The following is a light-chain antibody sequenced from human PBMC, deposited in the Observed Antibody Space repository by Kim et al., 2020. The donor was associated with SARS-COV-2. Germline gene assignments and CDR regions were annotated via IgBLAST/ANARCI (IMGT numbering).Light chain of an antibody. V-gene: IGLV2-14*03. CDR2: DVS. CDR1: SSDVGGYND. J-gene: IGLJ3*02. CDR3: SSYTSSSTLNWV. Sequence: ITISCTGTSSDVGGYNDVSWYQQHPGKAPKLMIYDVSNRPSGVSNRFSGSKSGNTASLTISGLQAEDEADYYCSSYTSSSTLNWVFGGGTQLTVL.